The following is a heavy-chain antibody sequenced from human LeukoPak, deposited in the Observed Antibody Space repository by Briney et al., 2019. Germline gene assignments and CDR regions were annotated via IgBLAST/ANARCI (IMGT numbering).Heavy chain of an antibody. CDR2: IYYSGGT. D-gene: IGHD6-13*01. CDR3: ARTYGSSGLGYFDL. V-gene: IGHV4-59*01. Sequence: SETLSLTCAVSGGSISSYYWSWIRQPPGKGLEWIGDIYYSGGTNYSPSLKSRLTISVDTSKNQFSLKLSSVTAADTAVYYCARTYGSSGLGYFDLWGRGTLVTVSS. CDR1: GGSISSYY. J-gene: IGHJ2*01.